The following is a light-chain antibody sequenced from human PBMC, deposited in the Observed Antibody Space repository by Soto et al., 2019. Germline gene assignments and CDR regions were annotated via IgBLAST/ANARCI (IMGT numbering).Light chain of an antibody. V-gene: IGKV1-8*01. Sequence: AIRMTQSPSSLSASTGDRVTITCRASQGISSYLAWYQQKPGKAPKLLIYAASTLQSGVPSRFSGSGSGTDFTLTISFLQSEDFATYYCQQYYSYPYTFSQGTKLEIK. J-gene: IGKJ2*01. CDR3: QQYYSYPYT. CDR2: AAS. CDR1: QGISSY.